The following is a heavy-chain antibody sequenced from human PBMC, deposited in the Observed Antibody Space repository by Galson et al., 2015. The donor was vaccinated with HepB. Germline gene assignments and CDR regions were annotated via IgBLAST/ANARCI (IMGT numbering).Heavy chain of an antibody. V-gene: IGHV3-23*01. CDR1: GFTFTTYT. CDR3: AKDGPPSFIPHFFDS. D-gene: IGHD2-21*01. J-gene: IGHJ4*02. CDR2: ISGGGGHT. Sequence: SLRLSCATSGFTFTTYTMSWVRQAPGKGLEWVSSISGGGGHTYYADSVKGRFTISKDRSWNTVSLQMNRLTAEDTAVYYCAKDGPPSFIPHFFDSWGQGTLVTVSS.